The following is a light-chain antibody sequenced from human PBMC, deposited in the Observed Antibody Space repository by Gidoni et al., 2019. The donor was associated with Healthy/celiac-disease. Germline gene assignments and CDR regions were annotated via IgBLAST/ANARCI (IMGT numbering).Light chain of an antibody. Sequence: DKVMTQSPATLSVSPGGRATLSCRASQSVSINLAWYQQRPGQAPRLLIYGAFTRATGIPGRFSGSGSGTEFTLTISSLQSEDSAVYYCQQYNNWPWTFGQGTKLEIK. CDR3: QQYNNWPWT. J-gene: IGKJ1*01. V-gene: IGKV3-15*01. CDR1: QSVSIN. CDR2: GAF.